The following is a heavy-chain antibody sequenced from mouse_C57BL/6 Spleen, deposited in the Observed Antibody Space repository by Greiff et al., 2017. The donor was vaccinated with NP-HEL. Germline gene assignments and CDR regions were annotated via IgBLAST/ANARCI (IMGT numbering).Heavy chain of an antibody. CDR3: ARGDGSRGYFDV. V-gene: IGHV1-64*01. CDR2: IHPNSGST. D-gene: IGHD1-1*01. J-gene: IGHJ1*03. Sequence: QVQLKQPGAELVKPGASVKLSCKASGYTFTSYWMHWVKQRPGQGLEWIGMIHPNSGSTNYNEKFKSKATLTVDKSSSTAYMQLSSLTSEDSAVYYCARGDGSRGYFDVWGTGTTVTVSS. CDR1: GYTFTSYW.